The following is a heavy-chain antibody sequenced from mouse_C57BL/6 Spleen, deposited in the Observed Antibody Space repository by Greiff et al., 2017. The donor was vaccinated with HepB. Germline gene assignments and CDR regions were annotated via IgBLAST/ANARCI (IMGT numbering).Heavy chain of an antibody. V-gene: IGHV5-17*01. J-gene: IGHJ1*03. CDR3: ASPYYGSSPSWSFDV. Sequence: EVQVVASGGGLVKPGGSLTLSCAASGFTFSDYGMHWVRQAPEKGLEWVAYISSGSSTIYYADTVKGRFTISRDNAKNTLFLQMTSLRAEDTAMYYCASPYYGSSPSWSFDVWGTGTTVTVSS. D-gene: IGHD1-1*01. CDR1: GFTFSDYG. CDR2: ISSGSSTI.